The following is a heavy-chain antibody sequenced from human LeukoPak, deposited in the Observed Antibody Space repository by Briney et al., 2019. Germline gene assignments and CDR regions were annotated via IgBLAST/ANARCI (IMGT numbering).Heavy chain of an antibody. CDR1: GGSFSHYY. CDR2: IYYSGST. J-gene: IGHJ6*03. V-gene: IGHV4-30-4*08. CDR3: ARANWNYAYYYYYYYMDV. Sequence: SETLSLTCAVYGGSFSHYYWSWIRQPPGKGLEWIGYIYYSGSTYYNPSLKSRVTISVDTSKNQFSLKLSSVTAADTAVYYCARANWNYAYYYYYYYMDVWGKGTTVTVSS. D-gene: IGHD1-7*01.